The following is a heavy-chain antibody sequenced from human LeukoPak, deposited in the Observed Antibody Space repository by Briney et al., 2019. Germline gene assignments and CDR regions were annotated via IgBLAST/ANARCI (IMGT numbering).Heavy chain of an antibody. CDR3: AKDRPWFDP. J-gene: IGHJ5*02. V-gene: IGHV3-30*18. Sequence: GGSLRLSCAASGFTFSSYAMTWVRQAPGKGLEWVAVISYDGSNKYYADSVKGRFTISRDNSKNTLYLQMNSLRAEDTAVYYCAKDRPWFDPWGQGTLVTVSS. CDR2: ISYDGSNK. CDR1: GFTFSSYA. D-gene: IGHD6-6*01.